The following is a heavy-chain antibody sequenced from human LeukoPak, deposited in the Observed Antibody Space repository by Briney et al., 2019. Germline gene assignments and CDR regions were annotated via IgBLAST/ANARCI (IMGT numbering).Heavy chain of an antibody. CDR3: ARSTRGRYFDWLLRAWYFDY. V-gene: IGHV4-34*01. CDR1: GGSISSYY. Sequence: SETLSLTCTVSGGSISSYYWSWIRQPPGKGLEWIGEINHSGSTNYNPSLKSRVTISVDTSKNQFSLKLSSVTAADTAVYYCARSTRGRYFDWLLRAWYFDYWGQGTLVTVSS. CDR2: INHSGST. J-gene: IGHJ4*02. D-gene: IGHD3-9*01.